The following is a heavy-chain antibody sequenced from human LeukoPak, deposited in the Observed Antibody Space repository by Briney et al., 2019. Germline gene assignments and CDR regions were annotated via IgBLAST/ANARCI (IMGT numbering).Heavy chain of an antibody. Sequence: GGSLRLSCAASGFTFSSYAMSWVRQAPGKGQEWVSSISGSAANTFYTDSVKGRFTISRDNSKSTLNLQMNSLRVDDTAVYYCAKTDTGGYHRGNYDFWGLGTLVTVSS. CDR1: GFTFSSYA. D-gene: IGHD2-8*02. CDR2: ISGSAANT. J-gene: IGHJ4*02. V-gene: IGHV3-23*01. CDR3: AKTDTGGYHRGNYDF.